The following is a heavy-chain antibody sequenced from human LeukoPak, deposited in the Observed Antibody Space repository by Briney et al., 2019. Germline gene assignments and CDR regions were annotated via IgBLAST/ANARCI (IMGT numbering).Heavy chain of an antibody. J-gene: IGHJ4*02. CDR2: IYHTGYT. D-gene: IGHD6-19*01. CDR3: VTTGHSSGWQFDY. CDR1: DYSISSVYY. V-gene: IGHV4-38-2*02. Sequence: SEALSLTCNVSDYSISSVYYWGWIRQSPGKGLEWIGSIYHTGYTYYNPSLKSRITISLETSRTQFSLKLNSVTAADTAVYFCVTTGHSSGWQFDYWGQGTLVTVSS.